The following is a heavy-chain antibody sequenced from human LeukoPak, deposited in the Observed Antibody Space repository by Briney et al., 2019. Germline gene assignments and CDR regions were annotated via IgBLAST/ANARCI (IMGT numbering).Heavy chain of an antibody. D-gene: IGHD3-22*01. V-gene: IGHV4-34*01. CDR2: INHSGST. CDR3: ARGSDGSGYYRSRPFDY. Sequence: PSETLSLTCAVYGGSFSGYYWSWLRQPPGKGLEWIGEINHSGSTNYNPSLKSRVTISVDTSKNQFSLKLSSVTAADTAVYYCARGSDGSGYYRSRPFDYWGQGTLVTVSS. J-gene: IGHJ4*02. CDR1: GGSFSGYY.